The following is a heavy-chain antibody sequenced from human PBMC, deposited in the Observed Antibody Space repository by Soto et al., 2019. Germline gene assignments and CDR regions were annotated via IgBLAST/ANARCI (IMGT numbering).Heavy chain of an antibody. Sequence: PSETLSLTCAVSGGSVSSNNWWTWVRQPPGQGLEWIGEIYQSGSTNYNPSLKSRVTISVDKFKNQFSLKLTSVTAADTAVYFCASLGYCSGADCHGTRWGQGILVTVS. CDR2: IYQSGST. J-gene: IGHJ4*01. CDR1: GGSVSSNNW. V-gene: IGHV4-4*02. D-gene: IGHD2-8*02. CDR3: ASLGYCSGADCHGTR.